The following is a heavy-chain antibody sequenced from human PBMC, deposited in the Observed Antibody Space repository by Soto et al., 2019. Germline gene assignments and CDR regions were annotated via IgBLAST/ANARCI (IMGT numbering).Heavy chain of an antibody. V-gene: IGHV1-69*08. J-gene: IGHJ5*02. CDR2: IIPILGIA. CDR1: GGTFSSYT. D-gene: IGHD6-13*01. Sequence: QVQLVQSGAAVKKPGSSVKVSCKASGGTFSSYTISWVRQAPGQGLEWMGRIIPILGIANYAQKFQGRVTITADKSTSTAYMERSSLRSEDTAVYYCARDSRGYSSSWYEGYNWFDPWGQGTLVTVSS. CDR3: ARDSRGYSSSWYEGYNWFDP.